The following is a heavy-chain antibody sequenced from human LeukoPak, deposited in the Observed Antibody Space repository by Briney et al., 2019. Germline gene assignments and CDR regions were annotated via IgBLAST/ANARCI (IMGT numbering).Heavy chain of an antibody. CDR2: IIPIFGIA. CDR1: GGTFSSYA. CDR3: AREGDYDSSGYYFDY. Sequence: SVRVSCKASGGTFSSYAISWVRQAPGQGLKWMGRIIPIFGIANYAQKFQGRVTITADKSTSTAYMELSSLRSEDTAVYYCAREGDYDSSGYYFDYWGQGTLVTVSS. D-gene: IGHD3-22*01. J-gene: IGHJ4*02. V-gene: IGHV1-69*04.